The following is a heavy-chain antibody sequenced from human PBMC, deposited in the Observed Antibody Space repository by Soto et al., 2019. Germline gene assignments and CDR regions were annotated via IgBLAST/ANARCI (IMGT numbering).Heavy chain of an antibody. D-gene: IGHD2-15*01. Sequence: SETLSLTCTVSGGSISTYYWSWIRQPPGKGLEWIGYIYFTGNTNYNPSLKSRATISVDTSRNQFSLRLTSVTAADTAVYYCARAVGYCSGGNCYDYWGQGTLVTVSS. CDR3: ARAVGYCSGGNCYDY. CDR1: GGSISTYY. CDR2: IYFTGNT. J-gene: IGHJ4*02. V-gene: IGHV4-59*01.